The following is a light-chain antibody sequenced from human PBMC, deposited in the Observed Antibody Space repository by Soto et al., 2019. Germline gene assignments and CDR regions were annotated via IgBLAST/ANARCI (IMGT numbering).Light chain of an antibody. V-gene: IGKV3-11*01. CDR3: QQRSNWPIIT. CDR2: GAS. J-gene: IGKJ5*01. Sequence: IVLTQSPGTLSLSPGERTTLSCRASQSISRYLAWYQQKPGQGPRLLLYGASSRATGIPARFSGSGSGTDFTLTIRSLEPEDFAVYYCQQRSNWPIITFGQGTRLEIK. CDR1: QSISRY.